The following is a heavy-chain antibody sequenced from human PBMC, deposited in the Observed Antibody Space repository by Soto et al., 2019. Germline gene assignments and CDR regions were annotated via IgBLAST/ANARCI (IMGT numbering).Heavy chain of an antibody. CDR1: GFTFSSYT. CDR2: ISTSSSYI. J-gene: IGHJ4*02. CDR3: VRESAAAAAGTVDY. V-gene: IGHV3-21*01. D-gene: IGHD6-13*01. Sequence: PGGSLRLSCVASGFTFSSYTMNWVRQAPGKGLEWVSSISTSSSYIYYADSVKGRFTISRDNAKNSLYLQMNSLRAEDTAVYYCVRESAAAAAGTVDYWGQGTLVTVSS.